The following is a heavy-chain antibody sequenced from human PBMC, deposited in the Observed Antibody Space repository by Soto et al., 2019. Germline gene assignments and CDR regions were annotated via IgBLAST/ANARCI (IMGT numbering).Heavy chain of an antibody. J-gene: IGHJ4*02. D-gene: IGHD3-22*01. CDR3: AKVAREYYDTSGYQLDHDY. V-gene: IGHV3-30*18. Sequence: GESLKISCAASGFTFSGFAMHWVRQAPGKGLEWVAVISYDGTNKYYGDSVQGRFTISRDNSKNTLYLQMNSLRVEDTAVYYCAKVAREYYDTSGYQLDHDYWDQGTLVTVSS. CDR1: GFTFSGFA. CDR2: ISYDGTNK.